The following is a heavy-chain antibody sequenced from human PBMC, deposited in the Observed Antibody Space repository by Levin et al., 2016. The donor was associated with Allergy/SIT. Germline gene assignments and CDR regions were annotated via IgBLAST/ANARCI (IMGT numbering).Heavy chain of an antibody. J-gene: IGHJ3*02. D-gene: IGHD2-15*01. V-gene: IGHV2-70*11. CDR2: IDWDDDK. CDR3: ARFLAERYCSGGSCSPTDAFDI. Sequence: WIRQPPGKALEWLARIDWDDDKYYSTSLKTRLTISKDTSKNQVVLTMTNMDPVDTATYYCARFLAERYCSGGSCSPTDAFDIWGQGTMVTVSS.